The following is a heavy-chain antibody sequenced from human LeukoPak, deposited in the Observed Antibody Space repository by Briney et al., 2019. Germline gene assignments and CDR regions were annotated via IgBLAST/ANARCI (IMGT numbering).Heavy chain of an antibody. CDR3: ASLIYGDYSY. J-gene: IGHJ4*02. D-gene: IGHD4-17*01. CDR2: TRNKANSYTT. V-gene: IGHV3-72*01. CDR1: GFTLSDHY. Sequence: PGGSLRLSCAASGFTLSDHYMDWVRQAPGKGLEWVGRTRNKANSYTTEYAASVKGRFTISRDDSKNSLYLQMNSLKTEDTAVYYRASLIYGDYSYWGQGTLVTVSS.